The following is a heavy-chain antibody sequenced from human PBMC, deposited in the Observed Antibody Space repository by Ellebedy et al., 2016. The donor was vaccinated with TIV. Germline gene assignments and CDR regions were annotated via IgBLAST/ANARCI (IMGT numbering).Heavy chain of an antibody. CDR2: IIPIFGTA. J-gene: IGHJ3*02. D-gene: IGHD5-12*01. Sequence: SVKVSXKASGGTFSSYAISWVRQAPGQGLEWMGGIIPIFGTANYAQKFQGRVTITADESTSTAYMELSSLRSEDTAVYYCARGDGYRGNAFDIWGQGTMVTVSS. V-gene: IGHV1-69*13. CDR3: ARGDGYRGNAFDI. CDR1: GGTFSSYA.